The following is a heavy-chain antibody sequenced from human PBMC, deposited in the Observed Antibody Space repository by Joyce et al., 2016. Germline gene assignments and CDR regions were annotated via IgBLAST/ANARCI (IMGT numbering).Heavy chain of an antibody. CDR3: ARDGPNCSGGSCAAY. V-gene: IGHV1-18*04. Sequence: QVQLVQSGAEMKKPGASVRVACKTSGYTFSSYGITWVRQAPGQGLEWRGWINTYYGNTNYAQNLQGRVSVTTDTSTSTVYMELTSLKSDDTAVYYCARDGPNCSGGSCAAYWGQGTLVTVSS. CDR2: INTYYGNT. CDR1: GYTFSSYG. D-gene: IGHD2-15*01. J-gene: IGHJ4*02.